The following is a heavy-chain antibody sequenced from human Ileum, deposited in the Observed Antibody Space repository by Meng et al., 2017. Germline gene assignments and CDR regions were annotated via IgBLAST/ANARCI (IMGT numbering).Heavy chain of an antibody. Sequence: QVQLQESGPGLCKVSQTRSLTCTVSGGSIGSAAYYWTWIRQHPAKGLEWIGYIHYTGSTSYNPSLESRTSTSIDTSNNQFSLKVTSVTAADTAVYYCARGVSAAGLFDNWGPGTLVTVSS. CDR1: GGSIGSAAYY. CDR3: ARGVSAAGLFDN. V-gene: IGHV4-31*03. CDR2: IHYTGST. J-gene: IGHJ4*02. D-gene: IGHD2-2*01.